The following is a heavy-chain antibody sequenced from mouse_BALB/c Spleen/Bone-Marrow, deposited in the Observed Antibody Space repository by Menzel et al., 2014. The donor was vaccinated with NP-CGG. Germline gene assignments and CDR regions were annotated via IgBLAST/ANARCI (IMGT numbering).Heavy chain of an antibody. CDR1: GYTFTNYW. CDR3: TRKDY. CDR2: IYPSDSYA. J-gene: IGHJ3*01. Sequence: QVQLQQPGAELVRPGASVKLSCKASGYTFTNYWINWVKQRPGQGLEWIGNIYPSDSYANYNQKFKDKATLTVDKSSSTAYMQLSSPTSEDSAVYYCTRKDYWGQGTLVTVSA. V-gene: IGHV1-69*02.